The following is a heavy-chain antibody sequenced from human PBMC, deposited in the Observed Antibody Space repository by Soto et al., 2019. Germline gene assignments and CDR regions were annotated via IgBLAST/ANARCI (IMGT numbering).Heavy chain of an antibody. V-gene: IGHV4-61*01. CDR3: ARDSLKYSGYDFYYYYYGMDV. CDR1: GGSVSSGSYY. D-gene: IGHD5-12*01. CDR2: IYYSGST. Sequence: SETLSLTCTVSGGSVSSGSYYWSWIRQPPGKGLEWIGYIYYSGSTNYNPSLKSRVTISVDMSKNQFSLKLSSVTAADTAVYYCARDSLKYSGYDFYYYYYGMDVWGQGTTVTVSS. J-gene: IGHJ6*02.